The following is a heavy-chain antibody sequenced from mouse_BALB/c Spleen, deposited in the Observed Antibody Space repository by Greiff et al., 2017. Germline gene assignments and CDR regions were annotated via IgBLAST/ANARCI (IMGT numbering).Heavy chain of an antibody. CDR2: INPSNGRT. CDR1: GYTFTSYW. V-gene: IGHV1S81*02. CDR3: ARESVYDQPLDY. J-gene: IGHJ2*01. D-gene: IGHD2-3*01. Sequence: QVQLQQPGAELVKPGASVKLSCKASGYTFTSYWMHWVKQRPGQGLEWIGEINPSNGRTNYNEKFKGKATLTVDKSSSTAYMELSSLTSEDSAVYYCARESVYDQPLDYWGQGTTLTVSS.